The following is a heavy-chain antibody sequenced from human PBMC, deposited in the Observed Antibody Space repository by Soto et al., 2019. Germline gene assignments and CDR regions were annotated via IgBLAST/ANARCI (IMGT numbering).Heavy chain of an antibody. Sequence: GESLKISCAASGFTFSSYAMSWVRQAPGKGLEWVSAISGSGGSTYYADSVKGRFTISRDNSKNTLYLQMNSLRAEDTAVYYCATRRYSGYDKPSYYFDYWGQGTLVTVSS. CDR3: ATRRYSGYDKPSYYFDY. J-gene: IGHJ4*02. CDR1: GFTFSSYA. D-gene: IGHD5-12*01. V-gene: IGHV3-23*01. CDR2: ISGSGGST.